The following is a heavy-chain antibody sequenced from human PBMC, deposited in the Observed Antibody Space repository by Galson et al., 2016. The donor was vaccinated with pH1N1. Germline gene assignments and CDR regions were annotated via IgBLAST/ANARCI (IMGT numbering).Heavy chain of an antibody. V-gene: IGHV1-46*01. J-gene: IGHJ4*02. CDR3: TRDLARQHDY. Sequence: SVKVSCKASGYTFTTYYLHWVRQAPGQGLEWLGVIDARVGTTNYAQKFQGRLTMTSDTSTSTSSMEWSSLKSDDTAVYSCTRDLARQHDYWGQGTLVTVSS. CDR2: IDARVGTT. D-gene: IGHD1-1*01. CDR1: GYTFTTYY.